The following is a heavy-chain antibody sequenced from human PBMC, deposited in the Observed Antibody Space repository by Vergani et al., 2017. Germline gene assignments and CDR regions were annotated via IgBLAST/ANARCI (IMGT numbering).Heavy chain of an antibody. CDR1: GGPISSYY. CDR3: SSTDYNSSGYREKSEAFDI. J-gene: IGHJ3*02. Sequence: QVQLQESGPGLVKPSETLSLTCTVPGGPISSYYWSWIRQPPGKGLEWIGYIYDSGSTNSNPSLKSRVTISVETSKNQVSLKRRAVTAADTAVYYCSSTDYNSSGYREKSEAFDIWGQGTMVTVSS. CDR2: IYDSGST. D-gene: IGHD3-22*01. V-gene: IGHV4-59*12.